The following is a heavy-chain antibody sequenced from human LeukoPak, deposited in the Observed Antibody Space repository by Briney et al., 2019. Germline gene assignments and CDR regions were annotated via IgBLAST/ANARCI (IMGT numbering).Heavy chain of an antibody. CDR2: ISSNGDST. V-gene: IGHV3-64D*06. D-gene: IGHD6-19*01. Sequence: PGASLRLSCSASGFTFNSYAMHWARQAPGKGLEFVSTISSNGDSTYYADSVKGRFAISRDNSKNTLYLQMSSLRVEDTAVYYCVKDRNSGGWTGGGYWGQGTLVTVSS. J-gene: IGHJ4*02. CDR3: VKDRNSGGWTGGGY. CDR1: GFTFNSYA.